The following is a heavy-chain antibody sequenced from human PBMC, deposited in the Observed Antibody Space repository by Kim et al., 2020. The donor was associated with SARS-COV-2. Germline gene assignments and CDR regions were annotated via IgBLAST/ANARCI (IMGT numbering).Heavy chain of an antibody. CDR1: GGSISSSSYY. CDR3: ASGMVRGVIDYYYGMDV. D-gene: IGHD3-10*01. CDR2: IYYSGST. V-gene: IGHV4-39*01. Sequence: SETLSLTCTVSGGSISSSSYYWGWIRQPPGKGLEWIGSIYYSGSTYYNPSLKSRVTISVDTSKNQFSLKLSSVTAADTAVYYCASGMVRGVIDYYYGMDVWGQGTTVTVSS. J-gene: IGHJ6*02.